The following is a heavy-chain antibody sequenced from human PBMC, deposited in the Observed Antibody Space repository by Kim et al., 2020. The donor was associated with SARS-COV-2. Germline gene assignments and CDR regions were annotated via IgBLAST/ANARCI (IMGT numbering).Heavy chain of an antibody. CDR2: IYYSGST. CDR1: GGSISSYY. D-gene: IGHD1-1*01. V-gene: IGHV4-59*08. CDR3: ARLTVQLERQGAFDI. Sequence: SETLSLTCTVSGGSISSYYWSWIRQPPGKGLEWIGYIYYSGSTNYNPSLKSRVTISVDTSKNQFSLKLSSVTAADTAVYYCARLTVQLERQGAFDIWGQGTMVTVYS. J-gene: IGHJ3*02.